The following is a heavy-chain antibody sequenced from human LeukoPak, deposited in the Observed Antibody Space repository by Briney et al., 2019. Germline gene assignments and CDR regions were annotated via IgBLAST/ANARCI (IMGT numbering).Heavy chain of an antibody. J-gene: IGHJ6*02. V-gene: IGHV3-7*03. CDR2: VNRDGSET. Sequence: TGGSLRLSCAASGFALRSHWMTWVRQVPGRGPEWVANVNRDGSETYYLDSVKGRFTISKDDAKNSLYLQMNSLRAEDTALYHCARNNGMDVWGQGTTVIVSS. CDR3: ARNNGMDV. CDR1: GFALRSHW.